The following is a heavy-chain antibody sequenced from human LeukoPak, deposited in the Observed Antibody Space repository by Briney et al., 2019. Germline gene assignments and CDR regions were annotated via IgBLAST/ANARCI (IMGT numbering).Heavy chain of an antibody. D-gene: IGHD6-25*01. J-gene: IGHJ4*02. CDR3: ARGPPHPSGGDY. CDR2: IYYSGST. Sequence: SETLSLTCTVSGGSISSGGYYWSWIRQHPGKGLEWIGYIYYSGSTYYNPSLKSRVTISVDTSKNQFSLKLSSVTAADTAVYYCARGPPHPSGGDYWGQGTLVTVSS. CDR1: GGSISSGGYY. V-gene: IGHV4-31*03.